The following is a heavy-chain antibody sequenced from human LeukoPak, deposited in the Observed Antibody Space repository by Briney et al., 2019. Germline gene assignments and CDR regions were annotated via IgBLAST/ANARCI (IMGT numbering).Heavy chain of an antibody. CDR3: ARASECTYCSGGSFYYYYGMDV. CDR1: GGSISSTNYY. V-gene: IGHV4-39*07. D-gene: IGHD2-15*01. Sequence: PSETLSLTCTVSGGSISSTNYYWGWIRQPPGKGLEWIGSIYYSGSTNYNPSLKSRVTISVDTSKNQFSLKLSSVTAADTAVYYCARASECTYCSGGSFYYYYGMDVWGQGTTVTVSS. J-gene: IGHJ6*02. CDR2: IYYSGST.